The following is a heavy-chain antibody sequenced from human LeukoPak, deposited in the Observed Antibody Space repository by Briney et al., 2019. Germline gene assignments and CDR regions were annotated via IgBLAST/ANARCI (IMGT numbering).Heavy chain of an antibody. J-gene: IGHJ4*02. D-gene: IGHD3-16*02. V-gene: IGHV3-23*01. CDR3: AYRTGFDY. Sequence: GGSLRLSCAASGFTFSNYDMSWVRQAPGKGLEWVSTISISGDYTYYPDSVKGRFTISRDNSKNTLYLQMNSLRAEDTAVYYCAYRTGFDYWGQGTLVTVSS. CDR1: GFTFSNYD. CDR2: ISISGDYT.